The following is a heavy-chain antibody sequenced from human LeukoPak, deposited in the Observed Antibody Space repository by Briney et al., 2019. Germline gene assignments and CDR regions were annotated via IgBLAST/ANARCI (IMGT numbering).Heavy chain of an antibody. V-gene: IGHV4-34*01. CDR3: ARGFYYFDY. CDR1: GWTFSGYY. J-gene: IGHJ4*02. Sequence: PSETLTLTCAVSGWTFSGYYWSWIRQPPGKGLEWIGEINHSGSTKYNPSLKSRNTISVDTSKNQFSLKLSSVTAADTAVDYCARGFYYFDYWGQGTLVTVSS. CDR2: INHSGST.